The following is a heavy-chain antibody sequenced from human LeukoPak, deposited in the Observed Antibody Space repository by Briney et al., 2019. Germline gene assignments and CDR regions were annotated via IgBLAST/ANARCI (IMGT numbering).Heavy chain of an antibody. Sequence: GGSLRLSCAASGFTFDDYAMHWVRQAPGKGLEWVSGISWNSGGIGYADSVKGRFTISRDNAKNSLYLQMNSLRAEDTALYYCAKDVRVRAVAYDAFDIWGQGTMVTVSS. CDR3: AKDVRVRAVAYDAFDI. V-gene: IGHV3-9*01. J-gene: IGHJ3*02. CDR2: ISWNSGGI. CDR1: GFTFDDYA. D-gene: IGHD6-19*01.